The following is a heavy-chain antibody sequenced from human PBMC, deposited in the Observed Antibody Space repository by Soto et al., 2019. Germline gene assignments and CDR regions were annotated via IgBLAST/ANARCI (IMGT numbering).Heavy chain of an antibody. D-gene: IGHD3-3*01. Sequence: EVQLVEAGGCLVKPGGALILSCASSGFSISSAWMNWVRQAPGKGLEWVGRIKTKTQGETTYYPAPVKGRFTISRDDSKNTLYLQMNSLKKEDTAVYYCTTGSVEGYWGQGTLVTVSS. J-gene: IGHJ4*02. V-gene: IGHV3-15*07. CDR3: TTGSVEGY. CDR1: GFSISSAW. CDR2: IKTKTQGETT.